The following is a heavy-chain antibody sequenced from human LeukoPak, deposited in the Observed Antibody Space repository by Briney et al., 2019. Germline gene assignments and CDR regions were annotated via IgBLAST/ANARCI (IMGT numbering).Heavy chain of an antibody. CDR3: ARYVWGSYPTFEDY. V-gene: IGHV4-59*01. CDR1: GGSISSYY. CDR2: IYYSGST. J-gene: IGHJ4*02. Sequence: PSETLSLTCTVSGGSISSYYWSWIRQPPGKGLEWIGYIYYSGSTNYNPSLKSRVTTSVDTSKNQFSLKLSSVTAADTAVYYCARYVWGSYPTFEDYWGQGTLVTVSS. D-gene: IGHD3-16*02.